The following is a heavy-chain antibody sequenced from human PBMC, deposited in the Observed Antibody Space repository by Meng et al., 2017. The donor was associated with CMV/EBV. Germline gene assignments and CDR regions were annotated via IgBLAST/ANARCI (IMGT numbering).Heavy chain of an antibody. CDR3: VRDHNWGPDY. V-gene: IGHV1-2*02. CDR1: GYSFSDHY. CDR2: IYPNSGGT. Sequence: QDHLVQHGAGVNSPVASVKVPCQTSGYSFSDHYMHRVRQAPRQGLEWMGWIYPNSGGTHYAQKFQDRVTMTRDTSISTVYMELSRLTSDDTAVYYCVRDHNWGPDYWGQGTLVTVSS. D-gene: IGHD1-1*01. J-gene: IGHJ4*02.